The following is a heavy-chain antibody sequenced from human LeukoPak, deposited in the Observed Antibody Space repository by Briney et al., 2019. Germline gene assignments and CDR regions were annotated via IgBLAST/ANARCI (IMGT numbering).Heavy chain of an antibody. CDR1: GFTFSSYS. CDR3: ARDYFGSPSALDY. J-gene: IGHJ4*02. CDR2: ISSSSSTI. V-gene: IGHV3-48*04. Sequence: GGSLRLSCAASGFTFSSYSMNWVRQAPGKGLEWVSYISSSSSTIYYADSVKGRFTISRDNAKNSLYLQMNSLRAEDAALYYCARDYFGSPSALDYWGQGTLVTVSS. D-gene: IGHD1-26*01.